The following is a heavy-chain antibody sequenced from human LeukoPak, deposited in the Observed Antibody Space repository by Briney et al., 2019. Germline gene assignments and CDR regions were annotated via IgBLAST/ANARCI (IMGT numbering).Heavy chain of an antibody. V-gene: IGHV3-23*01. J-gene: IGHJ6*02. D-gene: IGHD3-10*01. CDR1: GFTFSNYA. CDR3: AKSLLLWFGESSLSGMDV. Sequence: GGSLRLSCAASGFTFSNYAKSWVRQAPGKGLEWVSAISGSGASTYYADSVKGRFTISRDNSKNTLYLQMNSLRAEDTAVYYCAKSLLLWFGESSLSGMDVWGQGTTVTVSS. CDR2: ISGSGAST.